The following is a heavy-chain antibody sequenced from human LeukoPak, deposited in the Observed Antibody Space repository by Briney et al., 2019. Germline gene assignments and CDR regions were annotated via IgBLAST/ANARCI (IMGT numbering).Heavy chain of an antibody. CDR1: GFTFSSYD. CDR2: IGTAGDT. CDR3: ARSYSSSWYGIDY. J-gene: IGHJ4*02. D-gene: IGHD6-13*01. V-gene: IGHV3-13*01. Sequence: QSEGSLRLSCAASGFTFSSYDMHWVRHVTGKGLDWVSAIGTAGDTYYPGSVKGRFTISRDNAKNSLYLQMNSLRAGDTAVYYCARSYSSSWYGIDYWGQGTLVTVSS.